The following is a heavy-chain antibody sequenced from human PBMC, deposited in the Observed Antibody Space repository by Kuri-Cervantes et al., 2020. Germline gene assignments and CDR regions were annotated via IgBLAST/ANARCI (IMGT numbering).Heavy chain of an antibody. CDR3: AKCSGLIDPFDY. Sequence: GESLKISCTASGSTFSRSALSWDRQAPGKGLEWVSAVSVNGDTTYYADSVKARVTISRDDSQNTLSLQMNSLRAEDTAIYYCAKCSGLIDPFDYWGQGTLVTVSS. V-gene: IGHV3-23*01. D-gene: IGHD3-16*02. J-gene: IGHJ4*02. CDR2: VSVNGDTT. CDR1: GSTFSRSA.